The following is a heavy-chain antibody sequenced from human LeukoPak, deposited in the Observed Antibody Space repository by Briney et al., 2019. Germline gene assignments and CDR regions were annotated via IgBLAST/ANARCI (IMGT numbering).Heavy chain of an antibody. Sequence: SGPPLVKPTQTLTLTCTFSGFSLSSSGVGVGWIRQPPGKALEWLAYIYWDDDNRYSPSLKTRLTVTKDTSRNEVVLTMTNMDPADTGTYFCAHRLVREGAWFDPWGQGTLVTVSS. CDR3: AHRLVREGAWFDP. J-gene: IGHJ5*02. CDR1: GFSLSSSGVG. V-gene: IGHV2-5*02. D-gene: IGHD3-10*01. CDR2: IYWDDDN.